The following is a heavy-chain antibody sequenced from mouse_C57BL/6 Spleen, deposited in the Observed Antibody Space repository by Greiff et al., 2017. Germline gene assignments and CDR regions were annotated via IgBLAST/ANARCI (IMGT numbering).Heavy chain of an antibody. J-gene: IGHJ1*03. CDR2: ISSGSSTI. D-gene: IGHD1-1*01. Sequence: EVHLVESGGGLVKPGGSLKLSCAASGFTFSDYGMHWVRQAPEKGLEWVAYISSGSSTIYYADTVKGRFTISRDNAKNTLFLQMTSLRSEDTAMYYCARPGYGSSLYFDVWGTGTTVTVSS. CDR1: GFTFSDYG. V-gene: IGHV5-17*01. CDR3: ARPGYGSSLYFDV.